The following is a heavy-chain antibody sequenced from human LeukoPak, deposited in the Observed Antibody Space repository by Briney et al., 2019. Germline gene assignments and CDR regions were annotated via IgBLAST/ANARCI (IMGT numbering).Heavy chain of an antibody. Sequence: GGSLRLSCAASGFTFSTSAMTWVRQAPGKGLEWVSGISGSGATDYADSVKGRFTISRDNSKNTLYLQINSLRAEDTAVYYCAKDLNWGGRRGQGTLVTVSS. D-gene: IGHD7-27*01. CDR3: AKDLNWGGR. CDR2: ISGSGAT. CDR1: GFTFSTSA. J-gene: IGHJ4*02. V-gene: IGHV3-23*01.